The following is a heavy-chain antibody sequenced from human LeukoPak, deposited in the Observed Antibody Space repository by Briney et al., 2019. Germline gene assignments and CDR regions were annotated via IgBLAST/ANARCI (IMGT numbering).Heavy chain of an antibody. CDR2: ISYDGSNK. D-gene: IGHD2-8*01. J-gene: IGHJ4*02. Sequence: GGSLRLSCAASGFTFRSYAMHWVRQAPGKGLEWVAVISYDGSNKYYADSVKGRFTISRDNSKNTLYLQMNSLRAEDTAVYYCARTDIVLMVYAARIDYWGQGTLVTVSS. V-gene: IGHV3-30*04. CDR3: ARTDIVLMVYAARIDY. CDR1: GFTFRSYA.